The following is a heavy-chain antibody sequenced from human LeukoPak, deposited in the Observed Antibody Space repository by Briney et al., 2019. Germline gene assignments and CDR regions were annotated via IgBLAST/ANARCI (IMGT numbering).Heavy chain of an antibody. CDR1: GFTFSSYG. Sequence: GGSLRLSCAASGFTFSSYGMHWVRQAPGKGLEWVAVISYDGSNKYYADSVKGRFTISRDNSKNTLYLQMNSLRAEDTAVYYCAKDLGDSGEDFDYYYGMDVWGQGTTVTVSS. D-gene: IGHD2-21*02. CDR2: ISYDGSNK. J-gene: IGHJ6*02. V-gene: IGHV3-30*18. CDR3: AKDLGDSGEDFDYYYGMDV.